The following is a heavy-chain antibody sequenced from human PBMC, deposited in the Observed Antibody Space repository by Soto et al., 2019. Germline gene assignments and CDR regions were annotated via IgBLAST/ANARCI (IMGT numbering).Heavy chain of an antibody. J-gene: IGHJ3*02. Sequence: GGSLRLSCAASGFTFSSYSMNWVRLAPGKGLEWVSSITSSSSYTYYADSVKGRFTISRDNAKNSLYLQMNSLRAEDTAVYYCARDSYCSSTSCYSDAFDIWGQGTMLTVSS. V-gene: IGHV3-21*01. CDR2: ITSSSSYT. CDR1: GFTFSSYS. CDR3: ARDSYCSSTSCYSDAFDI. D-gene: IGHD2-2*01.